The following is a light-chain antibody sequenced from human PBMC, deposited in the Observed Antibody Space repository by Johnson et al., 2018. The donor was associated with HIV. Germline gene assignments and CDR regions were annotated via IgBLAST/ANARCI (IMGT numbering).Light chain of an antibody. CDR2: DNN. CDR1: SSNIENNY. V-gene: IGLV1-51*01. Sequence: QFVLTQPPSVSAASGQKVDISCSGGSSNIENNYVSWYQHLPQRAPKLLISDNNNRPSGIPDRFSGSKSGASATLDITGLQTGDEATYYCGTWDNSLSAYVFRTGTKVTVL. J-gene: IGLJ1*01. CDR3: GTWDNSLSAYV.